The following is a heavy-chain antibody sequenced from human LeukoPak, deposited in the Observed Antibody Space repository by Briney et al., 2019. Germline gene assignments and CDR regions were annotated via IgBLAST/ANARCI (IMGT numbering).Heavy chain of an antibody. V-gene: IGHV3-9*01. D-gene: IGHD4-17*01. Sequence: GRSLRLSCAASGFTFDEYAMHWVRQAPGKGLEWVSGISWNSDSRDYADSVKGRFTISRDNAKNSLYLQMNSLRAEDTALYYCAKSPAATAVTTDYFHYWGQGTLVTVSS. CDR3: AKSPAATAVTTDYFHY. CDR2: ISWNSDSR. J-gene: IGHJ4*02. CDR1: GFTFDEYA.